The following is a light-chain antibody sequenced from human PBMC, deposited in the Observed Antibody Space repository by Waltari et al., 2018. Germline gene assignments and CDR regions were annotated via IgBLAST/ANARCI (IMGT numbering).Light chain of an antibody. CDR3: QQSFTTPTT. J-gene: IGKJ1*01. CDR1: QDISSY. V-gene: IGKV1-39*01. CDR2: AAS. Sequence: DIQMTQSPSSLSASVGDRVTITCQASQDISSYLNWYQQRPGKAPKLLIYAASNLQKGVPPRFSGSGSGTDFTLTISSLQPEDSAIYFCQQSFTTPTTFGPGTKVE.